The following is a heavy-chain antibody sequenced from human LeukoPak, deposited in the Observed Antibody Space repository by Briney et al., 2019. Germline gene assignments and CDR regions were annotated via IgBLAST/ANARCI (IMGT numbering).Heavy chain of an antibody. CDR1: GFTFSSYA. Sequence: GGSLRLSCAASGFTFSSYALSWVRQAPGKGLEWVSLISGSGLTTDYADSVKGRFTISRDNSKNTLSLQMSSLNADDTAVYYCAKHVRTSVWFFDSWGQGTLVTVSS. CDR3: AKHVRTSVWFFDS. V-gene: IGHV3-23*01. J-gene: IGHJ4*02. CDR2: ISGSGLTT. D-gene: IGHD6-19*01.